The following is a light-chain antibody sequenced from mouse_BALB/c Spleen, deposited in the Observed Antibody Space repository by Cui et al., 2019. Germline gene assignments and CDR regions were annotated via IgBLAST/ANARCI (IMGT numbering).Light chain of an antibody. V-gene: IGKV4-68*01. J-gene: IGKJ2*01. CDR3: QQGRSKPPT. Sequence: QLVLTQSPALMSASPGVTVSITCSASSSVRYRYWYQQKPRSSPKTWIYLTSNLASGVPARVRGRGAGTSYSPTISSMEAEEAATYYCQQGRSKPPTFGGGTKLEIK. CDR2: LTS. CDR1: SSVRY.